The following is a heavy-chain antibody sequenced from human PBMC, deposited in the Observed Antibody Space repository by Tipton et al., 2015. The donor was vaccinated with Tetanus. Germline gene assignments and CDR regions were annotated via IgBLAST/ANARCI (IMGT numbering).Heavy chain of an antibody. CDR3: ARGGDCSSTSCHFDY. D-gene: IGHD2-2*01. Sequence: LRLSCAVYGGSFSGYYWSWIRQPPGKGLEWIGEINHSGSTNYNPSLKSRVTISVDTSKNQFSLKLSSVTAADTAVYYCARGGDCSSTSCHFDYWGQGTLVTVSS. CDR2: INHSGST. J-gene: IGHJ4*02. CDR1: GGSFSGYY. V-gene: IGHV4-34*01.